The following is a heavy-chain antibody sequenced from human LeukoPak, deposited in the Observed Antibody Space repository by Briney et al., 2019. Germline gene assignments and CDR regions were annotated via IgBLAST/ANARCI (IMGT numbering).Heavy chain of an antibody. CDR2: IRYDGSNK. J-gene: IGHJ4*02. CDR1: GFTFSSYG. V-gene: IGHV3-30*02. Sequence: PGGALRLSCAASGFTFSSYGMHWVRQAPGKGLEWVAFIRYDGSNKYYADSVKGRFTISRDKSKNTLDLQMNSLRADDTAVYDSATYSTPEYWGQGTLGTVSS. D-gene: IGHD6-13*01. CDR3: ATYSTPEY.